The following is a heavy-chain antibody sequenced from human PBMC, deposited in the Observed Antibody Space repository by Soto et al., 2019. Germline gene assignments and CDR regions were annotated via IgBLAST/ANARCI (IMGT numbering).Heavy chain of an antibody. CDR1: GGSISSGGYY. CDR3: ARLVLLWFGESPGGFDP. J-gene: IGHJ5*02. Sequence: SETLSLTCTVSGGSISSGGYYWSWIRQHPGKGLEWIGYIYYSGSTYYNPSLKSRVTISVDTSKNQFSLKLSSVTAADTAVYYCARLVLLWFGESPGGFDPWGQGTLVTVSS. V-gene: IGHV4-31*03. D-gene: IGHD3-10*01. CDR2: IYYSGST.